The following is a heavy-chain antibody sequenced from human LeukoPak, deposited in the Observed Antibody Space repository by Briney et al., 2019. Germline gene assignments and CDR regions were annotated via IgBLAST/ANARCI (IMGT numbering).Heavy chain of an antibody. CDR1: GYSISSGYY. J-gene: IGHJ4*02. V-gene: IGHV4-38-2*02. CDR2: IYHSGST. Sequence: SETLSLTCTVSGYSISSGYYWGWIRQPPGKGLEWIGSIYHSGSTYYNPSLKSRVTISVDTSKNQFSLKLSSVTAADTAVYYCARVNREMATITPWGQGTLVTVSS. CDR3: ARVNREMATITP. D-gene: IGHD5-24*01.